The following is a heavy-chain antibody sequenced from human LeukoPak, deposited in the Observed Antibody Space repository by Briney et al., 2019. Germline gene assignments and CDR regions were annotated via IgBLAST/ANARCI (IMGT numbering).Heavy chain of an antibody. CDR1: GYSFNSYY. J-gene: IGHJ4*02. CDR2: IYPGDPET. D-gene: IGHD3-3*01. CDR3: ARGVDFWSGSPYFDF. Sequence: GESLKISCKGSGYSFNSYYIGWVRQMPGKGLEWMGSIYPGDPETRYSPSFKGQVTISLDRSITTAYLQWSSLKASDTAMYYCARGVDFWSGSPYFDFWGQGSLVTAS. V-gene: IGHV5-51*01.